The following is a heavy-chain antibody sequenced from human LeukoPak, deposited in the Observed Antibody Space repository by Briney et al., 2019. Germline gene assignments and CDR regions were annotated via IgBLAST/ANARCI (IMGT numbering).Heavy chain of an antibody. CDR3: ARGGAGYSSSWYEWFDP. D-gene: IGHD6-13*01. CDR1: GGSISSGSYY. Sequence: SQTLSLTCTVSGGSISSGSYYWSWIRQPAGKGLEWIGRIYTSGSTNYNPSLKSRVTISVDTSKNQFSLKLSSVTAADTAVYYCARGGAGYSSSWYEWFDPWGQGTLVTVSS. V-gene: IGHV4-61*02. J-gene: IGHJ5*02. CDR2: IYTSGST.